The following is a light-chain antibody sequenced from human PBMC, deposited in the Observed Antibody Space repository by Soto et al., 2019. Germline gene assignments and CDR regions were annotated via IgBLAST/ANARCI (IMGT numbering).Light chain of an antibody. CDR3: QSYDSSLSGPVV. CDR1: SSNIGVGYD. CDR2: GNS. V-gene: IGLV1-40*01. J-gene: IGLJ7*01. Sequence: QSVLTQPPSVSGAPGQRVTLSCTGSSSNIGVGYDVHWYQHLPGTAPKLLIYGNSNRPSGVPDRFSGSKSGTSASLAITGLQAEDEADYYCQSYDSSLSGPVVFGGGTQLTVL.